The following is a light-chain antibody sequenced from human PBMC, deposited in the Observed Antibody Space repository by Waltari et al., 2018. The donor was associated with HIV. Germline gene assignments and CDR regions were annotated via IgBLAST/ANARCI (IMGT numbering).Light chain of an antibody. J-gene: IGKJ2*01. CDR3: MQATQIPLT. Sequence: DIVMTQTPLSSPVTLGQPASSCGRARQSRVHTDGDTYLSWFQQRPGQPPRLLIYKISNRLSGVPDRFSGSGAGTDFTLKISRVEAEDVGIYYCMQATQIPLTFGQGTKLEIK. CDR1: QSRVHTDGDTY. V-gene: IGKV2-24*01. CDR2: KIS.